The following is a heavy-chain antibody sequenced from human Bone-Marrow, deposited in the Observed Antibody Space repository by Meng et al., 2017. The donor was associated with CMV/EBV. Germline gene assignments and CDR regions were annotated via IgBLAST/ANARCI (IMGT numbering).Heavy chain of an antibody. J-gene: IGHJ6*02. CDR3: ARDTGLRYFDWLLSRPWTNYYYYGMDV. V-gene: IGHV1-18*01. Sequence: ASVKVSCKASGYTFTSYGISWVRQAPGQGLEWMGWISAYNGNTNYAQKLQGRVTMTTDTSTSTAYMELRSLRSDDTAVYYCARDTGLRYFDWLLSRPWTNYYYYGMDVWGQGTTVTVSS. CDR2: ISAYNGNT. D-gene: IGHD3-9*01. CDR1: GYTFTSYG.